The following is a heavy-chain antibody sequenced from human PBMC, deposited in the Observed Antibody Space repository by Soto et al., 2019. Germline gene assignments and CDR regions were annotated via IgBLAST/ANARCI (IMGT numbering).Heavy chain of an antibody. CDR1: GYTFTSYD. J-gene: IGHJ3*02. CDR2: MNPNSGNT. Sequence: ASVKVSCKASGYTFTSYDINWVRQATGQRLEWMGWMNPNSGNTGYAQKFQGRVTMTRNTSISTAYMELSSMRSEDTAVYYCASKVVSGYELGDDAFDIWGQGTMVTVSS. D-gene: IGHD5-12*01. V-gene: IGHV1-8*01. CDR3: ASKVVSGYELGDDAFDI.